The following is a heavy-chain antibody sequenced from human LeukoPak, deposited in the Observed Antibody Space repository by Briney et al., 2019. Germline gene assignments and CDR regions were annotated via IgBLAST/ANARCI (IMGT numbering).Heavy chain of an antibody. CDR2: INPSGGST. V-gene: IGHV1-46*01. CDR1: GYTFTSYG. D-gene: IGHD1-26*01. CDR3: ARAPPNEWELPPFDY. J-gene: IGHJ4*02. Sequence: ASVKVSCKASGYTFTSYGISWVRQAPGQGLEWMGIINPSGGSTSYAQKFQGRVTMTRDTSTSTVYMELSSLRSEDTAVYYCARAPPNEWELPPFDYWGQGTLVTVSS.